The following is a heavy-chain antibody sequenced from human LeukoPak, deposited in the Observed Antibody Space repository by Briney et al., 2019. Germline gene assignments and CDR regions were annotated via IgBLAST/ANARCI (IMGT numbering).Heavy chain of an antibody. Sequence: GGSLRLSCAASGFTFSSYSMNWVRQAPGKGLEWVSYISSSSSTIYYADSVKGRFTISRDNAKNSLYLQMNSLRAEDTAVYYCARYPDYGSGSYCFDYWGQGTLVTVSS. CDR3: ARYPDYGSGSYCFDY. CDR1: GFTFSSYS. D-gene: IGHD3-10*01. J-gene: IGHJ4*02. CDR2: ISSSSSTI. V-gene: IGHV3-48*01.